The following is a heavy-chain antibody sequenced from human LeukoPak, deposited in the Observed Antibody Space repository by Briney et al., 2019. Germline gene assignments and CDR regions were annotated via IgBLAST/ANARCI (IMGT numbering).Heavy chain of an antibody. CDR1: GYTFTNYA. CDR2: INTNAGNP. J-gene: IGHJ4*02. Sequence: ASVKVSCKASGYTFTNYAINWVRQAPGQGLDWMGWINTNAGNPTYAQGFTGQFVFSLDTSVSTAYLQISSLKAEDTAVYYCTRGDEVLFDYWGQGTLVTVSS. V-gene: IGHV7-4-1*02. CDR3: TRGDEVLFDY.